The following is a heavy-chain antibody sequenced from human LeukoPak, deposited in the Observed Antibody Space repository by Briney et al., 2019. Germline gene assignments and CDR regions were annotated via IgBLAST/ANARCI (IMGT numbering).Heavy chain of an antibody. CDR3: ARNGIRITMIVVVAERKFDY. V-gene: IGHV4-39*07. CDR1: GGSISSSSYY. CDR2: IYYSGST. D-gene: IGHD3-22*01. Sequence: PSETLSLTCTVSGGSISSSSYYWGWIRQPPGKGLEWIGSIYYSGSTNYNPSLKSRVTISVDTSQNQFSLKLSSVTAADTAVYYCARNGIRITMIVVVAERKFDYWGQGTLVTVSS. J-gene: IGHJ4*02.